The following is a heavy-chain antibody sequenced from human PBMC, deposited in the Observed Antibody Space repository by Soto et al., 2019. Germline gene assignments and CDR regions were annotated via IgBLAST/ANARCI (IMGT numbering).Heavy chain of an antibody. V-gene: IGHV3-23*01. CDR2: ISGSGGAT. Sequence: GGSLRLSCAASGLTFSNNVMNWVRQAPGNGLEWVSAISGSGGATYYADSVKGRFTISRDNSKNTLYLQMNSLRAEDTAVYYCARGAVYFSGPGSELGPWGQG. CDR1: GLTFSNNV. D-gene: IGHD6-19*01. J-gene: IGHJ5*02. CDR3: ARGAVYFSGPGSELGP.